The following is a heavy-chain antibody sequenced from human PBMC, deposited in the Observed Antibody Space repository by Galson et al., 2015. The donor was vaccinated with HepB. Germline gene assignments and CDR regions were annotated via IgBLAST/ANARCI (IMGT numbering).Heavy chain of an antibody. CDR2: IGHDGTYQ. CDR1: GFYFGVYG. J-gene: IGHJ4*02. CDR3: ARDLGAGKYFDH. V-gene: IGHV3-33*01. D-gene: IGHD3-10*01. Sequence: SLRLSCAASGFYFGVYGMHWPRQAPGKGPEWGEVIGHDGTYQKHGDSVTGRFTISRDNSENTLFLQMNSLRGEDTAVSYCARDLGAGKYFDHWGQGILVTVSS.